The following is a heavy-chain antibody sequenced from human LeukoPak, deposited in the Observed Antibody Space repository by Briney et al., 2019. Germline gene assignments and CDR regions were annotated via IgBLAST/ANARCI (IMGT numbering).Heavy chain of an antibody. D-gene: IGHD4-17*01. CDR2: ISSSSSYI. Sequence: GGSLRLSCAASGFTFSSYSMNWVRQAPGKGLEWVSSISSSSSYIYYADSVKGRFTVSRDNAKNSLYLQMNSLRAEDTAVYYCARLGARQILEYWGQGTLVTVSS. J-gene: IGHJ4*02. CDR1: GFTFSSYS. CDR3: ARLGARQILEY. V-gene: IGHV3-21*01.